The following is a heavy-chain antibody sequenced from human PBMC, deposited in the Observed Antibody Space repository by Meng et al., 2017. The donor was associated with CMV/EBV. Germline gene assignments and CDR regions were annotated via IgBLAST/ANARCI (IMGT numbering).Heavy chain of an antibody. J-gene: IGHJ4*02. D-gene: IGHD2-2*02. V-gene: IGHV4-59*01. Sequence: SETLSLTCPVSGGSISSYYWSWIRQPPGKGLEWFGYIYYSVSTNYNPSLKSRVTISVDTSKNQFSLKLSSVTAADTAVYYCARVLKYCSSTSCYRKGEMYYFDYWGQGTLVTVSS. CDR1: GGSISSYY. CDR3: ARVLKYCSSTSCYRKGEMYYFDY. CDR2: IYYSVST.